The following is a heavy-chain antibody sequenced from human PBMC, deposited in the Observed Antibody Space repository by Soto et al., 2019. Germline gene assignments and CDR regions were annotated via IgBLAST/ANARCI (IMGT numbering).Heavy chain of an antibody. CDR2: SSNYGFST. J-gene: IGHJ6*02. CDR1: GFAFSNFA. D-gene: IGHD5-12*01. Sequence: EQLLESGGGLVQPGGSLSLSCAVSGFAFSNFAMSWVRQAPGKGLEWVSTSSNYGFSTFYADSVRGRFTISRDNSKNTLNLQMNSLTAEDAGVYFCANEVDVAFSSLQYGMDVWGQGTTVTVSS. V-gene: IGHV3-23*01. CDR3: ANEVDVAFSSLQYGMDV.